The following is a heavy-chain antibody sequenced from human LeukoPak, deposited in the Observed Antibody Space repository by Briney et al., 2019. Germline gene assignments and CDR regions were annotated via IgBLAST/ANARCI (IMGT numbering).Heavy chain of an antibody. V-gene: IGHV3-66*01. CDR1: GFTVSSNY. CDR2: IYSGGST. J-gene: IGHJ4*02. D-gene: IGHD5-18*01. CDR3: ARDPDTAMVMMNY. Sequence: PGGSLRLSCAASGFTVSSNYMSWVRQAPGKGLEWVSVIYSGGSTYYADSVKGRFTISRDNSKNTLYLQMNSLRAEDTAVYYCARDPDTAMVMMNYWGQGTLVTVSS.